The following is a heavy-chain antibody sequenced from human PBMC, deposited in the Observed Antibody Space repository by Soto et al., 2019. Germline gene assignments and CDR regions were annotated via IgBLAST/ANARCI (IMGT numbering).Heavy chain of an antibody. CDR3: ERVPNGGYEWN. CDR1: GFTFSSYW. J-gene: IGHJ4*02. D-gene: IGHD5-12*01. CDR2: INPDGTTT. Sequence: EVQLVESGGGLVQPGGSLRLSCAASGFTFSSYWMHWVRQAPGKGLVWLSRINPDGTTTNYADSVKGRFTISRDDAKNTVYLQMNSLRAEDTAVYYCERVPNGGYEWNWGQGTLVTVSS. V-gene: IGHV3-74*01.